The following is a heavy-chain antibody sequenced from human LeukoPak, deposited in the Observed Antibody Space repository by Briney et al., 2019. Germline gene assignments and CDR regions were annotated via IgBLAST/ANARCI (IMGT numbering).Heavy chain of an antibody. Sequence: SVKVSCKASGGTFNTYAISWVRLAPGQGLEWMGRIIPIFGIADYAQKFQARVTITTDESTSTAYMELSSLRSEDTAVYYCARGVRGSQTYYYYYMDVWGKGTTVTVPS. CDR2: IIPIFGIA. CDR3: ARGVRGSQTYYYYYMDV. CDR1: GGTFNTYA. V-gene: IGHV1-69*05. D-gene: IGHD3-10*01. J-gene: IGHJ6*03.